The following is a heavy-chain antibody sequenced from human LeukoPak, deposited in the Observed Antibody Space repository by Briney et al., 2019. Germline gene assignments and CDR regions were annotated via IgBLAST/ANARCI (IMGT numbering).Heavy chain of an antibody. CDR1: GYTFTNFG. CDR3: ARFIAALHTLPSASYYYYYYMDV. D-gene: IGHD6-6*01. CDR2: ISAYNGNT. V-gene: IGHV1-18*01. Sequence: GASVKVSCRAFGYTFTNFGISWVRQAPGQGLEWMGWISAYNGNTNYAQKLQGRVTMTTDTSTSTAYMELRSLRSDDTAVYYCARFIAALHTLPSASYYYYYYMDVWGKGTTVTVSS. J-gene: IGHJ6*03.